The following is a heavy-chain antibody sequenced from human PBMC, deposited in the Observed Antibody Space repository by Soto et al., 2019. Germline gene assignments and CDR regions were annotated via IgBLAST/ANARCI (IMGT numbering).Heavy chain of an antibody. CDR1: GGSNSDYY. J-gene: IGHJ6*03. CDR3: ARGHANYYYYYYMDV. V-gene: IGHV4-59*01. CDR2: IYYSGRN. Sequence: PSETLSLTCTVSGGSNSDYYWSWIRQPPGKGLEWIGYIYYSGRNNYSPSLRSRVTMSINTSKNQFSLTLSSVTAADTAIYYCARGHANYYYYYYMDVWGKGTTVTVSS.